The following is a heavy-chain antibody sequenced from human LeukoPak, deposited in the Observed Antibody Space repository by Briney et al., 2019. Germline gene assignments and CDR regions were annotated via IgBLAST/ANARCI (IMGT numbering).Heavy chain of an antibody. V-gene: IGHV1-18*01. J-gene: IGHJ4*02. CDR2: ISTYNGNT. CDR3: ARDRQFGY. Sequence: ASVNISCKPSGYTFTIYGISWVRQAPGQGFEWMGWISTYNGNTNYAQKFQGRVTMTTDTSTSTAYMEVRSLRSDDTAVYYCARDRQFGYWGQGTLVTVSS. CDR1: GYTFTIYG.